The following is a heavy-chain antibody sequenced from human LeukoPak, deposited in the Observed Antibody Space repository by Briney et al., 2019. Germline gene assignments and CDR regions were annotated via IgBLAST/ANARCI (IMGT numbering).Heavy chain of an antibody. CDR1: GFSFSSYA. Sequence: GGSLRLSCAASGFSFSSYAMSWVRQAPGKGLEWVSGISYSGGSTYSADSVKGRFTISRDNSKNTLFLQMNSLRAEDTAVYYCARVEASGYDYGAFDYWGQGTLVTVSS. CDR3: ARVEASGYDYGAFDY. J-gene: IGHJ4*02. V-gene: IGHV3-23*01. CDR2: ISYSGGST. D-gene: IGHD5-12*01.